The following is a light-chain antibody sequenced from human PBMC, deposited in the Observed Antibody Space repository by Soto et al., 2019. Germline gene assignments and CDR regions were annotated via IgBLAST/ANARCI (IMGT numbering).Light chain of an antibody. J-gene: IGKJ1*01. Sequence: DIQMTQSPSSLSASVGDRVTITCRASLTIGDSLSWFQQKAGKPPTLLIYGASALQSGVPARFSGSGSGTAFTLTISNMQREDFATYYCLQTYNLPRTFGQGTKVDIK. V-gene: IGKV1-39*01. CDR2: GAS. CDR3: LQTYNLPRT. CDR1: LTIGDS.